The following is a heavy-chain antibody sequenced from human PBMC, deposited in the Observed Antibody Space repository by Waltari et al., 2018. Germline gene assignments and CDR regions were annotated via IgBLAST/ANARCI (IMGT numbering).Heavy chain of an antibody. CDR2: ISYDGSNK. Sequence: QVQLVESGGGVVQPGRSLRLSCAASGFTFSSYAMHWVRQAPGKGLEWVAVISYDGSNKYYADSVKGRFTISRDNSKNTLYLQMNSLRAEDTAVYYCAREHYYDSSGYMDYWGQGTLVTVSS. CDR3: AREHYYDSSGYMDY. V-gene: IGHV3-30-3*01. J-gene: IGHJ4*02. D-gene: IGHD3-22*01. CDR1: GFTFSSYA.